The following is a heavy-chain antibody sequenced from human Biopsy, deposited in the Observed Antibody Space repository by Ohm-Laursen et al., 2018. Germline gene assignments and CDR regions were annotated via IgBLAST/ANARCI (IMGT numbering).Heavy chain of an antibody. J-gene: IGHJ5*02. CDR3: ARAVRYRLLSDP. CDR2: MNTISGNT. Sequence: ASVKVSCKASGYTFTTYDITWVRQATGQGPEWMGWMNTISGNTGYAHKFRGRVTMTSDSSISTAYLEVSSLTFEDTAVYYCARAVRYRLLSDPWGQGTLVTVSS. CDR1: GYTFTTYD. V-gene: IGHV1-8*01. D-gene: IGHD2/OR15-2a*01.